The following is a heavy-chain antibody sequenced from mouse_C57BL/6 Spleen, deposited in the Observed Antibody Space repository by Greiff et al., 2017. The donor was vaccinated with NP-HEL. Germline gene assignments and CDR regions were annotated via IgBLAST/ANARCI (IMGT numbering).Heavy chain of an antibody. CDR3: ARITTVVAFDY. Sequence: VQLQQSGAELVKPGASVKISCKASGYAFSSYWMNWVKQRPGKGLEWIGQIYPGDGDTNYNGKFKGKATLTADKSSSTAYRQLSSLTSEDSAVYFCARITTVVAFDYWGQGTTLTVSS. J-gene: IGHJ2*01. CDR1: GYAFSSYW. D-gene: IGHD1-1*01. CDR2: IYPGDGDT. V-gene: IGHV1-80*01.